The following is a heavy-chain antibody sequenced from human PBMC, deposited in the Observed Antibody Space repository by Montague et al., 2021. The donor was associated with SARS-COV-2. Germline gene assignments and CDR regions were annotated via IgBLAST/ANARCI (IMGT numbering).Heavy chain of an antibody. CDR2: INHSGSA. Sequence: SETLSLTCAVYGGSFSGYYWNWIRQPPGKGLEWIGEINHSGSANYNPSLKRRVTISVDMSKNQFSLKLNSVTAADTAVYYCARLGEGVVPAPILGVGPYYSYFYMDVRGKGATVTVSS. CDR3: ARLGEGVVPAPILGVGPYYSYFYMDV. CDR1: GGSFSGYY. J-gene: IGHJ6*03. V-gene: IGHV4-34*01. D-gene: IGHD2-2*02.